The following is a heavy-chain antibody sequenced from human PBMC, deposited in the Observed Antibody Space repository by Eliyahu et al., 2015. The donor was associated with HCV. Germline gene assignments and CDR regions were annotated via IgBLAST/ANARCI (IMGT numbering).Heavy chain of an antibody. CDR3: ARLPVYTSFGWFDP. J-gene: IGHJ5*02. V-gene: IGHV4-31*03. CDR2: INYRGIS. Sequence: QVQLQESGPGLVMPSQTLSLTCSVSLDSISSGTYYWTWIRQHPGKGLEWIAYINYRGISNHNPPLKSRVTISMDTSKNQFSLKLSSVTAADTAVYFCARLPVYTSFGWFDPWGQGTPVTVS. CDR1: LDSISSGTYY. D-gene: IGHD2-2*01.